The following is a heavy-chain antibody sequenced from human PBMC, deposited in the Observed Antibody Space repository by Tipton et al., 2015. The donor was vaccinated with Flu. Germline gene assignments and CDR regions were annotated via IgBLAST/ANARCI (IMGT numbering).Heavy chain of an antibody. Sequence: TLSLTCAVYGGSFSGYYWSWIRQPPGKGLEWIGEINHSGSTNYNPSLKSRVTISVDTSKNQFSLKLSSVTAADTAVYYCARGRTPLGYCSGGSCYGAWFDPWGQGTLVTVSS. V-gene: IGHV4-34*01. CDR3: ARGRTPLGYCSGGSCYGAWFDP. CDR1: GGSFSGYY. J-gene: IGHJ5*02. D-gene: IGHD2-15*01. CDR2: INHSGST.